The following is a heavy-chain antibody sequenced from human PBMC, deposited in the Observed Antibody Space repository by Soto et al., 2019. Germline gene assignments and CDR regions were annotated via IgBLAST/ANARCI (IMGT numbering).Heavy chain of an antibody. J-gene: IGHJ6*02. CDR2: IIPIFGTT. Sequence: QVQLVQSGAEVKKPGSSVKVSCKASGGTFSSYAITWVRQAPGQGLEWMGRIIPIFGTTNYAQKFQGRVTITAYESTSTAYMDLSSLISDDTAVYYCAKRPAPYRSSNYYYYGMDVWGHGTTVTVSS. D-gene: IGHD6-6*01. CDR1: GGTFSSYA. V-gene: IGHV1-69*15. CDR3: AKRPAPYRSSNYYYYGMDV.